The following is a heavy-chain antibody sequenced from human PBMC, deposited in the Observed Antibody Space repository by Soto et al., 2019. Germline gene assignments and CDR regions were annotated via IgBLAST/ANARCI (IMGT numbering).Heavy chain of an antibody. D-gene: IGHD2-2*01. CDR1: GYSFMKYG. Sequence: RASVKVSCKGFGYSFMKYGINWVRQAPGQGLEWVGWISPYSGYTHSAQKFHGRPTLTTDTAASTAYMELRILRSADTALYYCAREASVLIPAAQPSRFDSWGQGTLVTVSS. J-gene: IGHJ4*02. CDR2: ISPYSGYT. CDR3: AREASVLIPAAQPSRFDS. V-gene: IGHV1-18*01.